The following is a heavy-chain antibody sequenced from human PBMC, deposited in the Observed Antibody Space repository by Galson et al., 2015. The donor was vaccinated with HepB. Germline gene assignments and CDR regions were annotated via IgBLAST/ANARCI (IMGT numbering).Heavy chain of an antibody. Sequence: SVKVSCKASGYTFTRYYIHWVRQAPGQGLEWMGTINPSGGSTGYAQKFQGRVTMTRDTSTSTVYMELSSLRSEDTAVYYCARAGVVVIGDLRAFDIWGQGTMVTVSS. J-gene: IGHJ3*02. V-gene: IGHV1-46*01. D-gene: IGHD3-22*01. CDR2: INPSGGST. CDR1: GYTFTRYY. CDR3: ARAGVVVIGDLRAFDI.